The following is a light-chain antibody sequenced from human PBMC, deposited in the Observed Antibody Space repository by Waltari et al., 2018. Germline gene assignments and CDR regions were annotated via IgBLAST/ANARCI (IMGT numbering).Light chain of an antibody. CDR1: NSDVGHYNY. V-gene: IGLV2-8*01. J-gene: IGLJ2*01. CDR2: EGN. CDR3: SSYAGSNTLV. Sequence: QSALTQPPSASGSPGQSVTISCTGTNSDVGHYNYVSWFQQHPGRAPKLLIYEGNKRPSGVPDRFSGSKSDNRASLTVSGLQADDEAVYHCSSYAGSNTLVFGGGTKLTVL.